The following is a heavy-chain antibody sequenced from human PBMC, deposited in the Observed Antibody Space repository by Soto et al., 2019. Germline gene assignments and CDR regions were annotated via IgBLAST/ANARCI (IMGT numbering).Heavy chain of an antibody. V-gene: IGHV3-30*18. CDR2: ISYDGIDT. CDR1: GFTFSTYA. Sequence: QVQLVESGGGVVQPGRSLRLSCTASGFTFSTYAMHWVRQTPGKGLEWVAVISYDGIDTYYADSVKGRFTISRDNSKNTLYLQMNRLRAEDSALYYCAKDLPSDYWGQGTLVTVSS. J-gene: IGHJ4*02. CDR3: AKDLPSDY.